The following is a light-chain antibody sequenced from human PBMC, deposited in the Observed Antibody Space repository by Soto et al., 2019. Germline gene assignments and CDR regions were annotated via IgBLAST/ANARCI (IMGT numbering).Light chain of an antibody. J-gene: IGKJ1*01. V-gene: IGKV1-5*01. CDR2: DAS. CDR3: QQYNSYSGT. CDR1: QSISNW. Sequence: GDRVTLTCRASQSISNWLAWYQQKPGKAPKLLIYDASSLESGVPSRFSGSGSGTELNLTISRLQPDDFATYYCQQYNSYSGTCGQGTKVDIK.